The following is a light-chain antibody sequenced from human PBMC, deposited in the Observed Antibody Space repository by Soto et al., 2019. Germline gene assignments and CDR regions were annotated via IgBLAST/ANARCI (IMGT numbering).Light chain of an antibody. CDR2: NVR. CDR3: TSSTSDSLYV. J-gene: IGLJ1*01. CDR1: SSDVGGSNY. V-gene: IGLV2-14*01. Sequence: QSALTQPASVSGSPGQSITISCTGTSSDVGGSNYVSWYQQYPGKVPKLLIYNVRIRPSGVSNRFSGSKSGNTASLTISGLQAEDEADYFCTSSTSDSLYVFGTGNKV.